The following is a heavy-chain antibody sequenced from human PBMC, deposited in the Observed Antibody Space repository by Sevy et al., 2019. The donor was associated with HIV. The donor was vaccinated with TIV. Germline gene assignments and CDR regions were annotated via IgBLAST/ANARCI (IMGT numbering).Heavy chain of an antibody. D-gene: IGHD5-12*01. CDR3: ARVGDSGYEFDY. Sequence: GGSLRLSCAASGFTFSSYAMHWVRQAPGKGLEWVAVISYDGSSKYYADSVKGRFTISRDNSKNTLYLQMNSLRAEDTAVYYCARVGDSGYEFDYWGQGTLVTVSS. CDR1: GFTFSSYA. J-gene: IGHJ4*02. V-gene: IGHV3-30-3*01. CDR2: ISYDGSSK.